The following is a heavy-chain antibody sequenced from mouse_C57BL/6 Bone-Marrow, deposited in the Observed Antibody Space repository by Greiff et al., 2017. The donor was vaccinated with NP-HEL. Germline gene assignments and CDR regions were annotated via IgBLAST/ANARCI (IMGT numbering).Heavy chain of an antibody. CDR3: AREIYDGYYYAMDY. J-gene: IGHJ4*01. D-gene: IGHD2-3*01. V-gene: IGHV5-16*01. Sequence: EVQLVESEGGLVQPGSSMKLSCTASGFTFSDYYMAWVRQVPEKGLEWVANINYDGSSTYYLDSLKSRFIISRDNAKNILYLQMSSLKSEDTATYYCAREIYDGYYYAMDYWGQGTSVTVSS. CDR1: GFTFSDYY. CDR2: INYDGSST.